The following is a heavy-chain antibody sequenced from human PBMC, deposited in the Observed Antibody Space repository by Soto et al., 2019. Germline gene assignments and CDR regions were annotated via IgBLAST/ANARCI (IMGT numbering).Heavy chain of an antibody. V-gene: IGHV2-70*04. D-gene: IGHD3-3*01. CDR1: GFSLSTSGMR. CDR3: ARTYYDFWSGGYYFDY. CDR2: IDWDDDK. Sequence: SGPTLVNPTQTLTLTCTFSGFSLSTSGMRVSWIRQPPGKALEWLARIDWDDDKFYSTSLKTRLTISKGTSKNQVVLTMTNMDPVDTATYYCARTYYDFWSGGYYFDYWGQGTLVTVSS. J-gene: IGHJ4*02.